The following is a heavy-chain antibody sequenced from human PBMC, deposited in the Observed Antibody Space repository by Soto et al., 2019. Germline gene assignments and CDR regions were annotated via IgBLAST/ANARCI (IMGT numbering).Heavy chain of an antibody. J-gene: IGHJ4*02. D-gene: IGHD2-15*01. CDR3: AREGMYCTGGSCYPTHFHH. V-gene: IGHV4-4*02. CDR2: IYHSGST. CDR1: GGSISSSNW. Sequence: SETLSLTCVVSGGSISSSNWWTWVRQPPGKGLEWIGEIYHSGSTNYNPSLKSRVTISVDGSKNQFSLKLTSVTAADTAVYYCAREGMYCTGGSCYPTHFHHWGQGTLVTVSS.